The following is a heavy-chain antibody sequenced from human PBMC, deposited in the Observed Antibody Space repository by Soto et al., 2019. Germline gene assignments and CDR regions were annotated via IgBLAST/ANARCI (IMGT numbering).Heavy chain of an antibody. V-gene: IGHV1-69*06. D-gene: IGHD4-17*01. CDR2: IIPTFGSA. J-gene: IGHJ4*02. CDR1: GGTFSKYA. CDR3: ARHGKFGDNEAYFDY. Sequence: ASVKVSCNASGGTFSKYATSWVRQAPGQGLEWMGGIIPTFGSANYEQRFQRRVTFTADKSTNTAYMELSRLNSEDTAVYFCARHGKFGDNEAYFDYWGQGTLGAVSS.